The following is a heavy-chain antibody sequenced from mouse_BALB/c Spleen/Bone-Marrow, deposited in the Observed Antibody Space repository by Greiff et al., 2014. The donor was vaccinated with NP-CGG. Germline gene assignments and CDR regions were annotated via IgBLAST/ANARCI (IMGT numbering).Heavy chain of an antibody. D-gene: IGHD4-1*01. CDR1: GYAFSSYW. CDR2: IYPGAGDT. V-gene: IGHV1-80*01. J-gene: IGHJ2*01. Sequence: QVQLQQPGAELVRPGSSVKISCKASGYAFSSYWMNWVKQRPGQGLEWIGQIYPGAGDTNYNGKFKGKATLTADKSSSTAYMQLSSLTSEDSAVYFCARVRNWADYWGQGTTLTVSS. CDR3: ARVRNWADY.